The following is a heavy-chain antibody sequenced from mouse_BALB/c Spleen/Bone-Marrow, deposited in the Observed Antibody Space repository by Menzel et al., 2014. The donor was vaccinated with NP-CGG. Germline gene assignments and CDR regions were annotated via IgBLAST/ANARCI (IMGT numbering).Heavy chain of an antibody. Sequence: VQLQQSGPGLVAPSQNLSITCTVSGFSLTNYGVHWIRQPPGKGLEWLGIIWAGGSTNYNSALMSRLSISKDNSKSQVFIKMNSLQTDDTAIYYCATYDYDGRFDYWGQGTTLTVSS. CDR1: GFSLTNYG. J-gene: IGHJ2*01. CDR3: ATYDYDGRFDY. V-gene: IGHV2-9*02. D-gene: IGHD2-4*01. CDR2: IWAGGST.